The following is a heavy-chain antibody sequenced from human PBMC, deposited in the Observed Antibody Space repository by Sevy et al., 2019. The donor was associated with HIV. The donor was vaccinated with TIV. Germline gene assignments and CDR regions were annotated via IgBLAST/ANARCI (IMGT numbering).Heavy chain of an antibody. CDR1: GGSISSYY. CDR3: ARDLFQSEGGYYYYYGMDV. J-gene: IGHJ6*02. D-gene: IGHD1-26*01. Sequence: SETLSLTCTVSGGSISSYYWSWIRQPPGKGLEWIGYIYYSGSTNYNPSLKSRVTISVDTSKNQFSLKLSSVTAADTAVYYCARDLFQSEGGYYYYYGMDVWGQGTTVTVSS. CDR2: IYYSGST. V-gene: IGHV4-59*01.